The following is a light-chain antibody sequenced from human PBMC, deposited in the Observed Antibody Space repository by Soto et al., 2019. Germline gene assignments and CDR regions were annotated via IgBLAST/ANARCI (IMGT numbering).Light chain of an antibody. V-gene: IGLV2-23*03. CDR1: SSALGTYRL. J-gene: IGLJ2*01. Sequence: QSALSQPASVSGSRGQSITISCTGASSALGTYRLVSWYQQYPGKAPKLLVYEGSKRPPGVSSRFAGSNSGNTASLTISGLQTDDEADYYCCSYASTPAFVVFGGGTKVTVL. CDR3: CSYASTPAFVV. CDR2: EGS.